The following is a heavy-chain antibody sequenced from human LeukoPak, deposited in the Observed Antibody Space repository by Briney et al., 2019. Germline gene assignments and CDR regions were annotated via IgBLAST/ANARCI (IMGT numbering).Heavy chain of an antibody. J-gene: IGHJ5*02. V-gene: IGHV5-10-1*01. CDR1: GYSFTSYW. Sequence: PGESLKISCKGSGYSFTSYWIGWVRQMPGKGLEWMGRIDPSDSYTNYSPSFQGHVTISADKSISTAYLQWSSLKASDTAMYYCARATIAAGSVDPWGQGTLVTVSS. D-gene: IGHD6-6*01. CDR2: IDPSDSYT. CDR3: ARATIAAGSVDP.